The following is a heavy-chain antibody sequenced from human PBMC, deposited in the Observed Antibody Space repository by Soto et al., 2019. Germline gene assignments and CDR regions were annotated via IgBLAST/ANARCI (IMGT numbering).Heavy chain of an antibody. CDR2: FRAGGDDGTT. Sequence: GGSLRLSCVASGFTFSSYSMSWVRQAPGKGLEWVSGFRAGGDDGTTYYADSVKGRFTISRDNSKNTLFLQMNSLRAEDTAIYYCAKKVNSGSGSQYFDYFGQGTLVTVSS. CDR3: AKKVNSGSGSQYFDY. J-gene: IGHJ4*02. V-gene: IGHV3-23*01. D-gene: IGHD3-10*01. CDR1: GFTFSSYS.